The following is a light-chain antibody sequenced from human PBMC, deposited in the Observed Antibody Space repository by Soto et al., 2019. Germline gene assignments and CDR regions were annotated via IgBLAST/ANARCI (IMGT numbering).Light chain of an antibody. V-gene: IGKV4-1*01. Sequence: DILMTQSPDSLAVSLGERATINCKSSQTVLYSSNNKNYLAWYQQKSGQPPKLLIYWASTRESGVPDRFSGSGSGTDFTLTISSLQAEDVALYYCQQYYTTPWTFGQGTKVEIK. CDR3: QQYYTTPWT. J-gene: IGKJ1*01. CDR2: WAS. CDR1: QTVLYSSNNKNY.